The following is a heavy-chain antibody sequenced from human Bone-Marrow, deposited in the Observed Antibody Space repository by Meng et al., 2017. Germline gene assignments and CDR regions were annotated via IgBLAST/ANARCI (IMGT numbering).Heavy chain of an antibody. Sequence: ASVKVSCKASGYTFTSYAMHWVRQAPGQRLEWMGWINAGNGNTKYSQKFQGRVTITRDTSASTAYMELSSLRSEDTAVYYCARTPGKGWYSRTIDYWGQGTLVTVSS. CDR2: INAGNGNT. V-gene: IGHV1-3*01. D-gene: IGHD6-19*01. J-gene: IGHJ4*02. CDR1: GYTFTSYA. CDR3: ARTPGKGWYSRTIDY.